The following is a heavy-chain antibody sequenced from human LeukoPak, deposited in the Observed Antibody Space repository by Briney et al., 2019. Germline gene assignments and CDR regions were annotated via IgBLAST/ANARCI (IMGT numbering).Heavy chain of an antibody. CDR2: MNSDGSHI. CDR3: AKIPSWDAFDI. V-gene: IGHV3-21*04. J-gene: IGHJ3*02. D-gene: IGHD3-10*01. CDR1: GFTFTDYS. Sequence: GGFLRLSCAASGFTFTDYSMNWVRQAPGKGLEWVSSMNSDGSHIYHAGSVEGRFTISRDNARNSLYLQMNSLRAEDTAVYYCAKIPSWDAFDIWGQGTMVTVSS.